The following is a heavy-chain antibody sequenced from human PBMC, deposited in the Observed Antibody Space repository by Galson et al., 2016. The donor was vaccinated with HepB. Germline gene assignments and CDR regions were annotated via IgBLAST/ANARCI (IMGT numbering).Heavy chain of an antibody. Sequence: SLRLSCAASGFTFSSYGMHWVRHAPGKGLEWVAVIWSDGGNIYYADSVKGRFTISRDNSKITLYPQLSSLIADDTAVYYCARGGDEAYFYYYVMDVWGQGTAVTVSS. CDR3: ARGGDEAYFYYYVMDV. V-gene: IGHV3-33*01. J-gene: IGHJ6*02. CDR2: IWSDGGNI. CDR1: GFTFSSYG.